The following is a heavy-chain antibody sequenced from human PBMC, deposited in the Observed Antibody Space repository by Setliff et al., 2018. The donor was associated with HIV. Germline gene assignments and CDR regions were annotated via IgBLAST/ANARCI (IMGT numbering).Heavy chain of an antibody. J-gene: IGHJ6*02. CDR3: ARDCRVGWVFTYGMDV. D-gene: IGHD6-13*01. V-gene: IGHV3-48*01. CDR1: GFAFDNYS. CDR2: ISSSSSTI. Sequence: ETLSLTCTASGFAFDNYSMNWVRQAPGKGLEWVSYISSSSSTIYYADSVKGRFTISRDNSKNPLFLQMNSLRPEDTAVYYCARDCRVGWVFTYGMDVWGQGTLVTVSS.